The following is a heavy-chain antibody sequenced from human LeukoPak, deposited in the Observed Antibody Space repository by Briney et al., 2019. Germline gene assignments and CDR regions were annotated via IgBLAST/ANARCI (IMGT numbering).Heavy chain of an antibody. CDR2: ISGSGDST. CDR1: GFTFSSYA. J-gene: IGHJ4*02. Sequence: GGSLRLSCAASGFTFSSYAMSWVRQAPGKGLEWVSAISGSGDSTYYADSVKGRFTISRDNSKNTLYLQMNSLRAEDTAVYYCAKDPIEYSSSRGVYFDYWGQGTLVTVSS. D-gene: IGHD6-6*01. V-gene: IGHV3-23*01. CDR3: AKDPIEYSSSRGVYFDY.